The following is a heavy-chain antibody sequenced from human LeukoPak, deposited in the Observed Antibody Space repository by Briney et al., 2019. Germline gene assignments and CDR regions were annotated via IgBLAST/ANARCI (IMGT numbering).Heavy chain of an antibody. V-gene: IGHV3-64*05. Sequence: GGSLRLSCSASGFTFTSHVMHWFRQAPGKGLQYFSGISMNVQTTYYAGSVKGRFTISRDNSKNTAYVQMNSLTPEDTALYYCVREGLERRTNFDYWGQGTLVSVSS. J-gene: IGHJ4*02. D-gene: IGHD1-1*01. CDR3: VREGLERRTNFDY. CDR2: ISMNVQTT. CDR1: GFTFTSHV.